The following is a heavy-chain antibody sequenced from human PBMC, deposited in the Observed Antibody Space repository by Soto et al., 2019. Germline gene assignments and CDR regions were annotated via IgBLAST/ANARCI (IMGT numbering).Heavy chain of an antibody. Sequence: EVQLLESGGGLVQPGGSLRLSCAASGFTFSSYAMNWVRQAPGKGLEWVSAISGSGGSTYYADSVKGRFTISRDNSKNTLYLQMNSLRADDTAVYYCAKGSGSYRPFDYWGQGTLVTVSS. CDR3: AKGSGSYRPFDY. J-gene: IGHJ4*02. V-gene: IGHV3-23*01. D-gene: IGHD1-26*01. CDR1: GFTFSSYA. CDR2: ISGSGGST.